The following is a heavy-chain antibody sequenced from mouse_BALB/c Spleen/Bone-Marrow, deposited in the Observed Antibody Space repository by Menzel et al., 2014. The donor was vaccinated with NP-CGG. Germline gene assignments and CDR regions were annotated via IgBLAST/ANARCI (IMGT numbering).Heavy chain of an antibody. D-gene: IGHD2-4*01. CDR3: ARYYDYDGDYFDY. V-gene: IGHV3-2*02. CDR1: GYSITSDYA. J-gene: IGHJ2*01. CDR2: ITYSGST. Sequence: EVNLVESGPGLVKPSQSLSLTCTVTGYSITSDYAWNWIRQFPGNKLEWMGYITYSGSTSYNPSLKSRISITRDTSKNQSFLQLNSVTTEDTATYYCARYYDYDGDYFDYWGQGTTLTVSS.